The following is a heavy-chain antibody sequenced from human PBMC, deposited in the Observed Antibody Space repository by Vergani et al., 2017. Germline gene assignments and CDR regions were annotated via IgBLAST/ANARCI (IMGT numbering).Heavy chain of an antibody. J-gene: IGHJ4*02. CDR1: GFTFNHYA. V-gene: IGHV3-23*01. D-gene: IGHD1-1*01. CDR3: ARHTTYTDS. Sequence: EVQLLESGGDLVQPGGSLRLSWAASGFTFNHYAMNWVRQAPGKGLEWVSGISGSGGSTYYAGSVKGRFTISRDSSKNTLYLQMNSLSAGDTALYYCARHTTYTDSWGQGTLVTVSS. CDR2: ISGSGGST.